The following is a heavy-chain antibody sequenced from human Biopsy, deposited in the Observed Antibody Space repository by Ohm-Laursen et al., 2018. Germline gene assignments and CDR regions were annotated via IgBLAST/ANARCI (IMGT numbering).Heavy chain of an antibody. CDR3: ARTPRDSFWSGSYKRGLWFDP. J-gene: IGHJ5*02. V-gene: IGHV4-59*01. Sequence: TLSLTCSVPGGSIISYYWTWIRQPPGKGLEWIGHVYNGGITNYNPSLKSRVTISKDTSKNQLSLQVNSVTAADTAVYYCARTPRDSFWSGSYKRGLWFDPWGQGTLVIVSS. D-gene: IGHD3-3*01. CDR1: GGSIISYY. CDR2: VYNGGIT.